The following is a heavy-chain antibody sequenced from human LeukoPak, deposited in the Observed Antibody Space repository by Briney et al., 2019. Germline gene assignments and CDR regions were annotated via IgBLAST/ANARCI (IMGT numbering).Heavy chain of an antibody. CDR1: GGSISSYR. CDR3: ARDCNRQLLSCYYGMDV. CDR2: SYTRGST. Sequence: SEPLSLTCTVSGGSISSYRWSWIRQPAERGLQGIGRSYTRGSTNYNPSLKSRVTMSVDTSKTQFSLKLTSVTAADTAVYYCARDCNRQLLSCYYGMDVWGQGTTVTVSS. D-gene: IGHD2-2*01. J-gene: IGHJ6*02. V-gene: IGHV4-4*07.